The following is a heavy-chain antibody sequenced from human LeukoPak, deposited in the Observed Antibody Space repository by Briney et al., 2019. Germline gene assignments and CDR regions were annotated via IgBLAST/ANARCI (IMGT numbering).Heavy chain of an antibody. Sequence: SETLSLTCAVSGGSISSGGYSWSWIRQPPGKGLEWIGYIYHSGSTYYNPSLKSRVTISVDTSKNQFSLKLSSVTAADTAVYYCARVWGDAFDIWGQGTMVTVSS. CDR3: ARVWGDAFDI. CDR2: IYHSGST. D-gene: IGHD3-16*01. V-gene: IGHV4-30-2*01. J-gene: IGHJ3*02. CDR1: GGSISSGGYS.